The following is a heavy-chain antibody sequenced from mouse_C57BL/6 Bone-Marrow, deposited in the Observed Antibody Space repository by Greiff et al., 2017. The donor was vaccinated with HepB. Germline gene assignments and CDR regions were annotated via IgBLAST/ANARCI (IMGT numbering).Heavy chain of an antibody. CDR3: ARRGPGSSPRWFDY. CDR1: GFSLTSYG. CDR2: IWSGGST. J-gene: IGHJ2*01. D-gene: IGHD1-1*01. Sequence: VKLMESGPGLVQPSQSLSITCTVSGFSLTSYGVHWVRQSPGKGLEWLGVIWSGGSTDYNAAFISRLSISKDNSKSQVFFKMNSLQADDTAIYYCARRGPGSSPRWFDYWGQGTTLTVSS. V-gene: IGHV2-2*01.